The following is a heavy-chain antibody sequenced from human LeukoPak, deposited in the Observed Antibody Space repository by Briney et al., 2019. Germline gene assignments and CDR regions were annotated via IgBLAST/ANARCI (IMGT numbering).Heavy chain of an antibody. Sequence: SVKVSCKASGGTFSSYAISWVRQAPGQGLEWMGGIIPIFGTANYAQKFQGRVTITTDESTSTAYMELSSLRSEDTAVYYCARVGSYSNYLDYWGQGTLVTVSS. D-gene: IGHD4-11*01. CDR2: IIPIFGTA. CDR3: ARVGSYSNYLDY. J-gene: IGHJ4*02. V-gene: IGHV1-69*05. CDR1: GGTFSSYA.